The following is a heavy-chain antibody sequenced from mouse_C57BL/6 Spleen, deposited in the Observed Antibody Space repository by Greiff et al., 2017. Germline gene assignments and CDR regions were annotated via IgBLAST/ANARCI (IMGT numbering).Heavy chain of an antibody. CDR3: ARGYGSSQAWFAY. J-gene: IGHJ3*01. D-gene: IGHD1-1*01. Sequence: VQLQQPGAELVKPGASVKLSCKASGYTFTSYWMQWVKQRPGQGLEWIGEIDPSDSYTNYTQKFKGKATLTVDTSSSTAYMQLSGLTSEDSAVYYCARGYGSSQAWFAYWGQGTLVTVSA. CDR1: GYTFTSYW. CDR2: IDPSDSYT. V-gene: IGHV1-50*01.